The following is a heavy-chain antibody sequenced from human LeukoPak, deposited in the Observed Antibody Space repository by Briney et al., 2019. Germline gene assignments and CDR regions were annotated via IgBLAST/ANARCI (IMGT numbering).Heavy chain of an antibody. J-gene: IGHJ4*02. Sequence: GGSLRLSCATSGFTFSFYGMHWVRQAPGKGLEWAAFIQYDGSYKFYADSVQVRLSISRDNSKNTLFLQMNSLRAEDTAVYYCAKTSDQLLYSKFDFWGQGTLVTVSS. CDR3: AKTSDQLLYSKFDF. CDR2: IQYDGSYK. V-gene: IGHV3-30*02. D-gene: IGHD2-2*02. CDR1: GFTFSFYG.